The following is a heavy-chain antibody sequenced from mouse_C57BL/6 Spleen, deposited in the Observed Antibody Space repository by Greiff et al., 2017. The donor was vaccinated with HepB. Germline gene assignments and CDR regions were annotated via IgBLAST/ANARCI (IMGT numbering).Heavy chain of an antibody. CDR1: GYTFTSYW. J-gene: IGHJ2*01. D-gene: IGHD1-1*01. Sequence: VQLQQPGAELVKPGASVKMSCKASGYTFTSYWITWVKQRPGQGLEWIGDIYPGSGSTNYNEKFKSKATLTVDTSSSTAYMQLSSLTSEDSAVYYCARLTTVVPYFDYWGQGTTLTVSS. CDR2: IYPGSGST. CDR3: ARLTTVVPYFDY. V-gene: IGHV1-55*01.